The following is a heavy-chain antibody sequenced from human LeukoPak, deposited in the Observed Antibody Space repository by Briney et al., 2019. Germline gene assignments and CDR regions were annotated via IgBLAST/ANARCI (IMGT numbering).Heavy chain of an antibody. D-gene: IGHD6-19*01. J-gene: IGHJ4*02. CDR1: GFTFSSYA. CDR2: VGDSGAGT. CDR3: AKDRVAVAGTVRVFDY. Sequence: GGSLRLSCVASGFTFSSYAMTWVRLAPGKGLEWVSTVGDSGAGTYYADSVKGRFTISRDNSKNTLSLQMNSLRVGDTAVYYCAKDRVAVAGTVRVFDYWGQGTLVTVSS. V-gene: IGHV3-23*01.